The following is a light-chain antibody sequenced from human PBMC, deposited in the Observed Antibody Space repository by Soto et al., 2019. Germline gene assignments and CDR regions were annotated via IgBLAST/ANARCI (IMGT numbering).Light chain of an antibody. CDR3: SSSTSSSTLLV. CDR1: SSDVGGYNY. V-gene: IGLV2-14*01. Sequence: QSALTQPASVSGSPGQSITISCTGTSSDVGGYNYVSWYQQHPGKAPKLMIYEVSNRPSGVSNRFSGSKSGNTASLTISGVQAEDEADDYCSSSTSSSTLLVFGGGTKLTVL. CDR2: EVS. J-gene: IGLJ2*01.